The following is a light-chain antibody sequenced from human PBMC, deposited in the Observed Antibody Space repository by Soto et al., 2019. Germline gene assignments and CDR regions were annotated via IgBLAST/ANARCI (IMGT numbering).Light chain of an antibody. CDR1: QRVYSN. V-gene: IGKV3-15*01. Sequence: LITQSPHTKTLLPLGSDNLSCRASQRVYSNLAWYQQRPGQAPRLLIYGASTRATGVPARFSGRGSGTEFTLTISSLQSEDFAVYYCQQYTNWPPNTFGQGTRLEI. CDR3: QQYTNWPPNT. J-gene: IGKJ5*01. CDR2: GAS.